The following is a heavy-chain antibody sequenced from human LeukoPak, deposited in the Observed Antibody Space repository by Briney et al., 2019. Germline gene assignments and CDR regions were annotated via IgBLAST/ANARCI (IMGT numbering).Heavy chain of an antibody. V-gene: IGHV3-23*01. J-gene: IGHJ4*02. CDR1: GFTFSSYA. CDR2: ISGSGGST. Sequence: GGSLRLSSAASGFTFSSYAMSWVRQAPGKGLEWVSAISGSGGSTYYADSVKGRFTISRDNSKNTLYLQMNSLRAEDTAVYYCAKDKILLGTAMGLLDYWGQGTLVTVSS. D-gene: IGHD5-18*01. CDR3: AKDKILLGTAMGLLDY.